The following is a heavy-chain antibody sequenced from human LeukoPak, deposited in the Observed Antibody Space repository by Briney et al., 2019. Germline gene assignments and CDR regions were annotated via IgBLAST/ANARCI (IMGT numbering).Heavy chain of an antibody. CDR3: ARDRHCANGVCHSPPGMDV. CDR1: GFTFSSYG. D-gene: IGHD2-8*01. CDR2: IWFDGKNE. Sequence: GGSLRLSCAASGFTFSSYGMHWVRQAPGKGLEWVADIWFDGKNEHFADSVKGRFTISRDNSKNTMYLQVNSLRAEDTAVYYCARDRHCANGVCHSPPGMDVWGQGTTVTVSS. V-gene: IGHV3-33*01. J-gene: IGHJ6*02.